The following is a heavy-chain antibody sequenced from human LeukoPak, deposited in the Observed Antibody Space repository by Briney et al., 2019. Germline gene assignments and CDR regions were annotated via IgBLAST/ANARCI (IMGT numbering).Heavy chain of an antibody. CDR3: ARVLLEGEDY. D-gene: IGHD2-15*01. V-gene: IGHV3-21*01. Sequence: GGSLGLSCAASGFTFSSYSMNWVRQAPGKGLEWVSSISSSSSYIYYADSVKGRFTISRDNAKNSLYLQMNSLRAEDTAVCYCARVLLEGEDYWGQGTLVTVSS. CDR1: GFTFSSYS. CDR2: ISSSSSYI. J-gene: IGHJ4*02.